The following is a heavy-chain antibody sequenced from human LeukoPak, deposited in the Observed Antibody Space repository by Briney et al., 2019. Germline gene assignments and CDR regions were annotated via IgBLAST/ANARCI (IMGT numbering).Heavy chain of an antibody. Sequence: GGSLRLSCAASGFTFSSYAMSWVRQAPGRGLEWVSAICGSGGSTYYADTVKGRFIISRDNSRNALYLQINSLRAEDTAVYYCAKAGGWYRNWFDPWGQGTLVTVSS. CDR1: GFTFSSYA. CDR2: ICGSGGST. V-gene: IGHV3-23*01. CDR3: AKAGGWYRNWFDP. J-gene: IGHJ5*02. D-gene: IGHD6-19*01.